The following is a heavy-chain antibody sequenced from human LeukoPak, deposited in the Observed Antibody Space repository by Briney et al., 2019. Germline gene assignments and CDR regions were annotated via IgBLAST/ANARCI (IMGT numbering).Heavy chain of an antibody. CDR3: ARERSAGPYCSSTSCYAFDY. D-gene: IGHD2-2*01. Sequence: PSETLSLTCSVSGGSISSGSYYWSWIRQPAGKGLEWFGRIYTSGSTNYNPSLKSRVTISVDTSKNQFSLKLSSVTAADTAVYYCARERSAGPYCSSTSCYAFDYWGQGTLVTVSS. CDR2: IYTSGST. CDR1: GGSISSGSYY. V-gene: IGHV4-61*02. J-gene: IGHJ4*02.